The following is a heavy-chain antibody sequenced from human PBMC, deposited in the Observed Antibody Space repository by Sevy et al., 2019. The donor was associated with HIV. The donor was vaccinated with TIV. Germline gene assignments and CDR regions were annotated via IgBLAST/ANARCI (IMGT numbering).Heavy chain of an antibody. D-gene: IGHD2-2*01. CDR1: GFTFSSYW. J-gene: IGHJ6*02. CDR3: ARLSRVGYCSSTSCAIYRPRDYYYGMDV. Sequence: GGSLRLSCAASGFTFSSYWMSWVRQAPGKGLEWVANIKQDGSEKYYVYSVKGRFTISRDNAKNSLYLQMNSLRAEDTAVYYGARLSRVGYCSSTSCAIYRPRDYYYGMDVWGQGTTVTVSS. CDR2: IKQDGSEK. V-gene: IGHV3-7*01.